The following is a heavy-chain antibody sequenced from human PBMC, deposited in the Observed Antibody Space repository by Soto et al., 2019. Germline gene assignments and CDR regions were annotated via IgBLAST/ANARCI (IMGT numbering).Heavy chain of an antibody. D-gene: IGHD3-3*01. J-gene: IGHJ6*03. Sequence: QVQLVQSGAEVKKPGASVKVSCKASGYTFTSYDINWVRQATGQGLEWMGWMNPNSGNTGYAQKFQGRVTMTRNTSISTAYMELSSLRSEDPAVYYCARGPPDYDCWSGHYKEDYYYDSMVAWVKEPTVTFSS. CDR2: MNPNSGNT. CDR3: ARGPPDYDCWSGHYKEDYYYDSMVA. V-gene: IGHV1-8*01. CDR1: GYTFTSYD.